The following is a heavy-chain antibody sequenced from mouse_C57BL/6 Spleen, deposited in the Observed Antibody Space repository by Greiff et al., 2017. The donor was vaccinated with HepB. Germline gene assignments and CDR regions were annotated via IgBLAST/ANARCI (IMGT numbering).Heavy chain of an antibody. CDR3: ARSPGRVFDY. J-gene: IGHJ2*01. CDR1: GFNIKDYY. CDR2: IDPEDGET. V-gene: IGHV14-2*01. Sequence: EVQLQQSGAELVKPGASVKLSCTASGFNIKDYYMHWVKQRTEQGLEWIGRIDPEDGETKYDPKFQGKATITADTSSNTAYLQLSSLTSEDTAVYYCARSPGRVFDYWGQGTTLTVSS.